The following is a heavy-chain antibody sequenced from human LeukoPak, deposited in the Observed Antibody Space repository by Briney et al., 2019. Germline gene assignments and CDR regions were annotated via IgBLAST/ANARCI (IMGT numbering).Heavy chain of an antibody. V-gene: IGHV3-23*01. J-gene: IGHJ4*02. CDR2: ISGSGGGT. D-gene: IGHD6-13*01. CDR3: AKAFSSSWYGFDY. CDR1: GFTFTNYA. Sequence: GSLRLSCAASGFTFTNYAMTWVRQAPGKGLEWVSGISGSGGGTYYTDSVKGRFTISRDNSKNTLYSQMNSLRPEDTAIYYCAKAFSSSWYGFDYWGQGTLVTVSS.